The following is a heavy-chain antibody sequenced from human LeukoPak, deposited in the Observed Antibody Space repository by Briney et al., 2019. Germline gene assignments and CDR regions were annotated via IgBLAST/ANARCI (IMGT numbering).Heavy chain of an antibody. J-gene: IGHJ6*03. CDR3: ARCTYYYDSSGYYYGRYYYYYMDV. CDR2: INHSGST. V-gene: IGHV4-34*01. Sequence: PSETLSLTCAVYGGSFSGYYWSWLRQPPGKGLEWIGEINHSGSTNYNPSLKSRVTISVDTSKNQFSLKLSSVTAADTAVYYWARCTYYYDSSGYYYGRYYYYYMDVWGKGTTVTVSS. CDR1: GGSFSGYY. D-gene: IGHD3-22*01.